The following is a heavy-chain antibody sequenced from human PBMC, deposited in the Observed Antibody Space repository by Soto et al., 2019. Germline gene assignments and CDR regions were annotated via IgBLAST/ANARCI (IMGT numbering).Heavy chain of an antibody. CDR2: IIPIFGTA. V-gene: IGHV1-69*12. CDR3: ARDRFPYYYDSGGYYYGGY. CDR1: GGTFSSYA. J-gene: IGHJ4*02. Sequence: QVQLVQSGAEVKKPGSSVKVSCKASGGTFSSYAISWVRQAPGQGLEWMGGIIPIFGTANYAQKLQGRVTITADESTSTAYMELSSLRSDDTAVYYCARDRFPYYYDSGGYYYGGYWGQGTLVTVSS. D-gene: IGHD3-22*01.